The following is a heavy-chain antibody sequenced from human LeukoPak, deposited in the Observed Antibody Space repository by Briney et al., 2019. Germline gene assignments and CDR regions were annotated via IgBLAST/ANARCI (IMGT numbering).Heavy chain of an antibody. CDR1: GFSFSSYW. V-gene: IGHV3-7*01. Sequence: GGSLRLSCAASGFSFSSYWMSWVRQAPGKGLEWVANINQDGSQRQYVDSMKGRFTISRDNAKNSLYLQMNSLRVEDTAVYYCARDGGYWGQGTLVTVSS. J-gene: IGHJ4*02. CDR3: ARDGGY. CDR2: INQDGSQR.